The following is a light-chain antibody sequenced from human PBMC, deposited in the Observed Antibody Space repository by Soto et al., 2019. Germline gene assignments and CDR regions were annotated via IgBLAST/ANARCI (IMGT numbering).Light chain of an antibody. V-gene: IGLV2-14*01. CDR2: EVT. Sequence: QSALTQPASVSGSPGHSITISCTGTSSDVGGHNFVSWYQHHPGKAPKLMIYEVTHRPSGISDRFSGSKSGNTASLTISGLQAEDEADYYCNSYTSTFTWVFGGGTKVTVL. CDR1: SSDVGGHNF. CDR3: NSYTSTFTWV. J-gene: IGLJ3*02.